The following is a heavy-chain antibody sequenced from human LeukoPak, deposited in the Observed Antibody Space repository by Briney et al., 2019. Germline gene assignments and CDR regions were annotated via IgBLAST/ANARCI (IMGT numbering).Heavy chain of an antibody. J-gene: IGHJ4*02. CDR3: ARGGYSIVSGLYFDY. CDR2: IIPIFGTA. Sequence: GASVKVSCKASGGTFSSYAISWVRQAPGQGLEWMGRIIPIFGTANYAQKFQGRVTITTDESTSTAYMELSSLRSEDTAVYYCARGGYSIVSGLYFDYWGQGTLVTVSS. CDR1: GGTFSSYA. D-gene: IGHD6-13*01. V-gene: IGHV1-69*05.